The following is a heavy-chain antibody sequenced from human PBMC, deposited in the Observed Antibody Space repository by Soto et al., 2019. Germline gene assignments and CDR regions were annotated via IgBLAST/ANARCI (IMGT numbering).Heavy chain of an antibody. CDR2: IWYDGSNK. J-gene: IGHJ4*02. CDR3: ARGDSSGWYYFDY. CDR1: GFTFSSYG. Sequence: QVQLVESGGGVVQPGRSLRLSCAASGFTFSSYGMHWVRQAPGKGLEWVAVIWYDGSNKYYADSVKGRFPISRDNSKNTLYLQMNSLRAEDTAVYYCARGDSSGWYYFDYWGQGTLVTVSS. V-gene: IGHV3-33*01. D-gene: IGHD6-19*01.